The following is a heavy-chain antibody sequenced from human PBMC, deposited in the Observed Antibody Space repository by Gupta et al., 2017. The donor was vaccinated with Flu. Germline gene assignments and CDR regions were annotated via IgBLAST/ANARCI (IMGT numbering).Heavy chain of an antibody. D-gene: IGHD2-21*01. CDR1: SSYA. Sequence: SSYAMSWVRQAPGKGLDWVSVISGSGGSTYYADSRKGRFTISRDNSKNTVYLQMNSLRAEDTAVYYCATAWTGLSWGGPDSWGQGTLVTVSS. CDR3: ATAWTGLSWGGPDS. CDR2: ISGSGGST. J-gene: IGHJ4*02. V-gene: IGHV3-23*01.